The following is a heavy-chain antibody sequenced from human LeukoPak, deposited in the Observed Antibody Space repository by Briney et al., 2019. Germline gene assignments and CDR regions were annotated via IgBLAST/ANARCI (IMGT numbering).Heavy chain of an antibody. Sequence: PGGSLRLSCAVSGFTFEDYGMSWVRRGAGKGLEWVAGISGNGIIKRYGDSVRGRFTISRDKATNSLYLQMNSLRKEDTALYSCARDLMMEGRYFYHYMDVWGKGTTVTVSS. CDR1: GFTFEDYG. CDR2: ISGNGIIK. D-gene: IGHD2-8*01. J-gene: IGHJ6*03. V-gene: IGHV3-20*04. CDR3: ARDLMMEGRYFYHYMDV.